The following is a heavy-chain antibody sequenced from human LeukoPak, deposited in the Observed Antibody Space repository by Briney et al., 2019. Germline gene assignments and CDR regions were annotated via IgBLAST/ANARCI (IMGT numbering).Heavy chain of an antibody. J-gene: IGHJ3*01. CDR2: IKEDGSEE. Sequence: GGSLRLSCAASGFTFSPYWMSWVRQAPGKGLEWVATIKEDGSEEYYVDSVKGRFTISRDNAKNSLYLQMSSLRAEDTAVYYCARLAPYYGTGILWGQGTVVTVSS. D-gene: IGHD3-10*01. CDR1: GFTFSPYW. V-gene: IGHV3-7*01. CDR3: ARLAPYYGTGIL.